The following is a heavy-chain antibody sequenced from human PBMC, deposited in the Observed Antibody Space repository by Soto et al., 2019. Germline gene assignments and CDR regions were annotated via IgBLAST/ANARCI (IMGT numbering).Heavy chain of an antibody. Sequence: GASEKISCKASGYTFTSYDISWVRPAPGQGLEWMGWINAYNGNTNYAQKLQGRVTMTTGASTSTAYMERRSLGSDDTAVYYCARGGIQLWQWGWYFDLWGRGSLVTVSS. J-gene: IGHJ2*01. CDR1: GYTFTSYD. CDR3: ARGGIQLWQWGWYFDL. D-gene: IGHD5-18*01. V-gene: IGHV1-18*01. CDR2: INAYNGNT.